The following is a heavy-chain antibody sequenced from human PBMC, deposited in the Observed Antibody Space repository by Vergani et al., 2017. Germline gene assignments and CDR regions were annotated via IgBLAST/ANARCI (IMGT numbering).Heavy chain of an antibody. CDR3: ARGGRMVRGVINWFDP. CDR1: GGSFSGYY. Sequence: QVQLQQWGAGLLKPSETLSLTCAVYGGSFSGYYWSWIRQPPGKGLEWIGEINHSGSTNYNPSLKSRVTISVDTSKNQFSLKLSSVTAADTAVYYCARGGRMVRGVINWFDPGGQGTLVTVSS. CDR2: INHSGST. D-gene: IGHD3-10*01. J-gene: IGHJ5*02. V-gene: IGHV4-34*01.